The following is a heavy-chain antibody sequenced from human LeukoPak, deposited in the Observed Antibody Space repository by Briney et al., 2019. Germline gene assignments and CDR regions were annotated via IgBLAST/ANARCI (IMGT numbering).Heavy chain of an antibody. CDR3: ARDPERLRDVDFDY. CDR2: ISSSSSYI. J-gene: IGHJ4*02. Sequence: GGSLRLSCAASGFTFSSYSMNWVRQAPGKGLEWVSSISSSSSYIYYADSVKGRFTNSRDNAKNSLYLQMNSLRAEDTAVYYCARDPERLRDVDFDYWGQGTLVTVSS. V-gene: IGHV3-21*01. D-gene: IGHD5-24*01. CDR1: GFTFSSYS.